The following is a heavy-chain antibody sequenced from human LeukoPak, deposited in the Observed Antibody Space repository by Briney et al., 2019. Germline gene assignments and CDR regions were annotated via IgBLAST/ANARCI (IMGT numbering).Heavy chain of an antibody. CDR2: INYSGST. D-gene: IGHD1-1*01. CDR1: GGSITNSY. J-gene: IGHJ3*02. V-gene: IGHV4-59*01. CDR3: AKNPLATNVFEI. Sequence: PSETLSLTCTVSGGSITNSYWNWIRQSPGKGLEWIGYINYSGSTNYNPSLKSRVTISVDTSKNQFSLKLSSVTAADTAVYFCAKNPLATNVFEIWGQGKMVTVFS.